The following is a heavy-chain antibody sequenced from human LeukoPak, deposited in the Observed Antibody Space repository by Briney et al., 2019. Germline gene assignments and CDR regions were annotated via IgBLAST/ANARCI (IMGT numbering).Heavy chain of an antibody. J-gene: IGHJ6*03. CDR2: SMPIFGTA. V-gene: IGHV1-69*05. CDR3: ATPPEYSSSSEEDYYYYMDV. Sequence: ASVKVSCKASAGTFSSYASSWVRQAPGQGLEWMGGSMPIFGTANYAKKFQGRVTITTDESTSTAYMELSSLRSEDTAVYYCATPPEYSSSSEEDYYYYMDVWGKGTTVTVSS. D-gene: IGHD6-6*01. CDR1: AGTFSSYA.